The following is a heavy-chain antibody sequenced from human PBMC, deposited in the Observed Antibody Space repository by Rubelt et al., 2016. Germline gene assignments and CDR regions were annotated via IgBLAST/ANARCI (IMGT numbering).Heavy chain of an antibody. V-gene: IGHV4-4*02. D-gene: IGHD6-19*01. Sequence: QVQLQESGPGLVKPSGTLSLTCAVSGGSISSGNWWSWVRQPPGKGLEWIGEIYRSGRTNYNPSLKSRVTISVDKAKNQFSPILRSVTAADTAVYYGARGPNSDGWLSFDYWGQGTLVTASS. CDR2: IYRSGRT. CDR3: ARGPNSDGWLSFDY. CDR1: GGSISSGNW. J-gene: IGHJ4*02.